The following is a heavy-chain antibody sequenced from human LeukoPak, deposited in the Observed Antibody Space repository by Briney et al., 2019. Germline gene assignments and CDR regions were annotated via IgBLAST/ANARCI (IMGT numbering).Heavy chain of an antibody. CDR2: ISSSGSTI. D-gene: IGHD3-9*01. CDR1: GFTFSSYE. J-gene: IGHJ6*02. V-gene: IGHV3-48*03. CDR3: ARATVFENRDSDYYGMDV. Sequence: PGGSLRLSCAASGFTFSSYEMNWVRQAPGKGLEWVSYISSSGSTIYYADSVKGRFTISRDNAKSSLYLQMNSLRAEDTAVYYCARATVFENRDSDYYGMDVWGQGTTVTVSS.